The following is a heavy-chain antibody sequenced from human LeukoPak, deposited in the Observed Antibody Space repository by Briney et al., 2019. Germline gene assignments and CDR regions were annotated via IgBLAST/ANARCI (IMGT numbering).Heavy chain of an antibody. CDR3: ARNGYYDILTGYPNDAFDI. CDR1: GFTFSNAW. CDR2: INHSGST. D-gene: IGHD3-9*01. J-gene: IGHJ3*02. Sequence: GSLRLSCAASGFTFSNAWMSWDRQAPGKGLEWIGEINHSGSTNYNPSLKSRVTISVDTSKNQFSLKLSSVTAADTAVYYCARNGYYDILTGYPNDAFDIWGQGTMVTVSS. V-gene: IGHV4-34*01.